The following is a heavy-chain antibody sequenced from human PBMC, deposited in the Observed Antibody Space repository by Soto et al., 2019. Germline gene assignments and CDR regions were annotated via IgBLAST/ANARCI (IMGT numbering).Heavy chain of an antibody. D-gene: IGHD2-21*01. CDR1: GFTFNNAW. V-gene: IGHV3-15*01. J-gene: IGHJ4*02. CDR2: IKKETDGGTT. Sequence: GGSLRLSCAGSGFTFNNAWMSWVRPAPGKGLEWVGRIKKETDGGTTDYAASVKGRFSISRDDSKNTVFLQMNSLRTEDTAVYYCTTVFLWSYYFDNWGPGTLVTVSS. CDR3: TTVFLWSYYFDN.